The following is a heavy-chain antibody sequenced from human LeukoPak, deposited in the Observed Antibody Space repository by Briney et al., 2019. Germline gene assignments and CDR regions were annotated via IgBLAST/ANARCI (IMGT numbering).Heavy chain of an antibody. CDR1: GFTVSSNY. V-gene: IGHV3-53*01. CDR2: IYSGGST. CDR3: ARRISYYYDSSGYYKAHDAFDI. J-gene: IGHJ3*02. Sequence: GGSLRLSCAASGFTVSSNYMSWVRQAPGKGLEWVSVIYSGGSTYYADSVKGRFTISRDNSKNTLYLQMTSLRAADTAVYYCARRISYYYDSSGYYKAHDAFDIWGQGTMVTVSS. D-gene: IGHD3-22*01.